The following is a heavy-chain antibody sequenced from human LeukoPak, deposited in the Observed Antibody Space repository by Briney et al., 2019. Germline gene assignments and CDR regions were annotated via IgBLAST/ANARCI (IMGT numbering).Heavy chain of an antibody. CDR1: GFTLGNYV. Sequence: GGSLRLSCAASGFTLGNYVMSWVRQAPGKGLEWVSAIRNGGGTTYNADSVKGRFTISRDNSKNTLFLQMNSLRAEDTAVYYCATEPYDSSGHYFSHFDYWGQGSLVTVSS. CDR2: IRNGGGTT. D-gene: IGHD3-22*01. J-gene: IGHJ4*02. CDR3: ATEPYDSSGHYFSHFDY. V-gene: IGHV3-23*01.